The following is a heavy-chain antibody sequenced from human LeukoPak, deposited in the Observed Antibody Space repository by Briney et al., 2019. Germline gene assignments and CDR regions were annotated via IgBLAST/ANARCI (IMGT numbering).Heavy chain of an antibody. CDR2: INTYNGHT. CDR3: ARDHQAFDAFDL. CDR1: GYTLSSLP. V-gene: IGHV1-18*01. Sequence: ASVKVSCKASGYTLSSLPLAWVRQAPGQGPEWMGWINTYNGHTNSAQKLQGRLTMTADSSTNTARMELRSLTSDDTAVYYCARDHQAFDAFDLWGQGTLVTVSS. J-gene: IGHJ3*01.